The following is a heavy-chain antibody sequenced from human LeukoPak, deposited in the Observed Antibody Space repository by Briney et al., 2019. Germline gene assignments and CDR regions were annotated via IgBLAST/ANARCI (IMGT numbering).Heavy chain of an antibody. CDR1: GYTFTNFW. CDR3: ARLDSWYYFDY. D-gene: IGHD6-13*01. V-gene: IGHV5-51*01. Sequence: GESLRISCQGSGYTFTNFWIGWVRQKPGKGLEWMGIIYPGDSETKYSPSLQGQVTISVDKSISTAYLQWGSLKASDTAIYYCARLDSWYYFDYWGQGTLVTVSS. CDR2: IYPGDSET. J-gene: IGHJ4*02.